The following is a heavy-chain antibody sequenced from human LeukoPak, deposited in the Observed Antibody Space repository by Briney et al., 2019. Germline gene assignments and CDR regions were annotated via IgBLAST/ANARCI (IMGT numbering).Heavy chain of an antibody. D-gene: IGHD5-12*01. Sequence: GGSLRLSCAASGFTFSSYAMSWVRQAPEKGLDWVSAISGSGGSTYYADSVKGRFTISRDNSKNTLYLQMNSLRAEDTAVYYCAKVRSGHDSLDYWGQGTLVTVSS. V-gene: IGHV3-23*01. CDR2: ISGSGGST. CDR1: GFTFSSYA. J-gene: IGHJ4*02. CDR3: AKVRSGHDSLDY.